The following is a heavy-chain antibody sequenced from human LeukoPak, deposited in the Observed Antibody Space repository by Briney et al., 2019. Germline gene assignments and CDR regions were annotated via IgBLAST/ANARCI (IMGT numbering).Heavy chain of an antibody. J-gene: IGHJ2*01. CDR2: IYPGDSDT. Sequence: GESLKISCKGSGYSFTSYWIGWVRRMPGKGLEWMGIIYPGDSDTRYSPSFQGQVTISADKSISTAYLQWNSLKASDTAIYYCARRIISDDWYFDLWGRGTLVTVSS. V-gene: IGHV5-51*01. CDR3: ARRIISDDWYFDL. D-gene: IGHD2-15*01. CDR1: GYSFTSYW.